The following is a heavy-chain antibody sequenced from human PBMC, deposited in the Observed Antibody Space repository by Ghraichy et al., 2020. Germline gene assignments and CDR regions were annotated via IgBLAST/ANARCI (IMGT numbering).Heavy chain of an antibody. CDR1: GYSFTSYW. V-gene: IGHV5-51*01. D-gene: IGHD2-2*01. J-gene: IGHJ3*02. CDR2: IYPGDSDT. CDR3: ARHLGKYQLPLSHAFDI. Sequence: GEALNISCKGSGYSFTSYWIGWVRQMPGKGLEWMGIIYPGDSDTRYSPSFQGQVTISADKSISTAYLQWSSLKASDTAMYYCARHLGKYQLPLSHAFDIWGQGTMVTVSS.